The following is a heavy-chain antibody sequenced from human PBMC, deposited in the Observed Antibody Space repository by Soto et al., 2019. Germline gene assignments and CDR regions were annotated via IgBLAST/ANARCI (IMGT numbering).Heavy chain of an antibody. V-gene: IGHV4-34*01. Sequence: SETLSLTCAVYGGSFSGYYWSLIRPPPGKGLEWIGEINHSGSTNYNPSLKSRVTISVDTSKNQFSLKLSSVTAADTAVYYCARLPGRQWYSSSWPWGQGTLVTVSS. D-gene: IGHD6-13*01. CDR2: INHSGST. CDR1: GGSFSGYY. J-gene: IGHJ5*02. CDR3: ARLPGRQWYSSSWP.